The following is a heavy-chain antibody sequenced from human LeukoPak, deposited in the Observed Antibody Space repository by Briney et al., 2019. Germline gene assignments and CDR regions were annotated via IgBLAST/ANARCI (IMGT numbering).Heavy chain of an antibody. V-gene: IGHV4-59*08. J-gene: IGHJ5*02. CDR2: IHCSGTT. CDR1: GGSISSNY. CDR3: ARHTDYGGNSRWFDP. D-gene: IGHD4-23*01. Sequence: SETLSLTCIVSGGSISSNYWSWFRQSPGKGLEWIGYIHCSGTTNYNPTLKSRVTMSVDPSKTQFPLKLTSVTAADTAVYYCARHTDYGGNSRWFDPWGQGTLVTVSS.